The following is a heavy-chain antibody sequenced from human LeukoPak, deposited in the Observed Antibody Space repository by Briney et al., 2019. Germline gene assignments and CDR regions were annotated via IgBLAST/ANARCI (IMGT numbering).Heavy chain of an antibody. CDR1: GFTFSSYW. CDR2: INGDGTST. J-gene: IGHJ4*02. Sequence: QTGGSLRLSCAASGFTFSSYWMHWVRQAPGKGLVWVSGINGDGTSTTYVDSVKGRFTISRDNAKNTLYLQMNSVTAEDTAVYYCASDQEREYSGYDPFDYWGQGTLATVSS. D-gene: IGHD5-12*01. V-gene: IGHV3-74*01. CDR3: ASDQEREYSGYDPFDY.